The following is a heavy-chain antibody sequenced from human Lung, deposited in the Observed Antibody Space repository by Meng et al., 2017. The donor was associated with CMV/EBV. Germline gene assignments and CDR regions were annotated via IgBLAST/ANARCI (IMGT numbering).Heavy chain of an antibody. J-gene: IGHJ4*02. D-gene: IGHD6-13*01. CDR3: ARDRGYANSWYEADY. CDR1: GYPFTIYY. V-gene: IGHV1-46*01. Sequence: ASVKVSCKASGYPFTIYYMHWVRQAPGQGLKWMGIINPSAGGTSYAQKFRGRLTMTRDTSTSTVYMELSSLRSEDTAVYYCARDRGYANSWYEADYWGQGTLVTVSS. CDR2: INPSAGGT.